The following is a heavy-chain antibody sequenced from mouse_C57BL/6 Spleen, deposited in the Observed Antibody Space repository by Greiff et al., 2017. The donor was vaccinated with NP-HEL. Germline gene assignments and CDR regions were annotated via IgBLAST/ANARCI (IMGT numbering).Heavy chain of an antibody. Sequence: QVQLQQSGPELVKPGASVKISCKASGYAFSSSWMNWVKQRPGEGLEWIGRIYPGDGDTNYNGKFKGKATLTADKSSSTAYMQLSSLTSEDSAVYFCARIGSGYWFAYWGQGTLVTVSA. CDR1: GYAFSSSW. J-gene: IGHJ3*01. D-gene: IGHD3-2*02. CDR2: IYPGDGDT. V-gene: IGHV1-82*01. CDR3: ARIGSGYWFAY.